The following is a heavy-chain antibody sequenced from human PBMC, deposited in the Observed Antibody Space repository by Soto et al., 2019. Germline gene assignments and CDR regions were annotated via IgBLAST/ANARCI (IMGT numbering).Heavy chain of an antibody. J-gene: IGHJ4*02. CDR1: GFTFSSYW. CDR2: INTDGTIT. CDR3: ARILGPS. Sequence: GGSLRLSCAASGFTFSSYWMYWVHQAPGKGLVWVARINTDGTITTYADSVKDRFTISRDNAKNTVFLQMNSLRAEDTAVYYCARILGPSWGQGTLVTVSS. V-gene: IGHV3-74*01.